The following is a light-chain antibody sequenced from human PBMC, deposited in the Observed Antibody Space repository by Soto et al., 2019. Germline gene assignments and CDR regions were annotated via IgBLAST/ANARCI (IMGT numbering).Light chain of an antibody. CDR3: HQYNNWPLT. V-gene: IGKV3-15*01. CDR2: GAS. CDR1: QSVSSN. Sequence: EIVMTQSPPTLSVSPGERATLSCRASQSVSSNLAWYQQKPGQAPRLLIYGASTRATGIPARFSGSGSGTEFTLTISSLQSEDFAVYYCHQYNNWPLTFGGGTKMEIK. J-gene: IGKJ4*01.